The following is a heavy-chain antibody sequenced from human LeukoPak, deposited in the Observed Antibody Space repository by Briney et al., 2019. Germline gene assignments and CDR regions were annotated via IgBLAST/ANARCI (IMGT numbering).Heavy chain of an antibody. Sequence: GGSLRLSCAASGFTFSSYAMSWVRQAPGKGLEWASAISGSGGSTYYADSVKGRFTISRDNSKNTLYLQMNSLRAEDTAVYYCAKVVSDSSGYYYFDYWGQGTLVTVSS. D-gene: IGHD3-22*01. CDR3: AKVVSDSSGYYYFDY. V-gene: IGHV3-23*01. CDR1: GFTFSSYA. CDR2: ISGSGGST. J-gene: IGHJ4*02.